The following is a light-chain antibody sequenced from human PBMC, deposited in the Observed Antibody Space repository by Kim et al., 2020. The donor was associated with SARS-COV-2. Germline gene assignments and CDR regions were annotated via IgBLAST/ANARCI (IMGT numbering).Light chain of an antibody. CDR1: QSISSW. CDR2: KAS. CDR3: QQYNSYPIT. Sequence: ASVGDRVTITCRDSQSISSWLAWYQQKPGKAPKLLIYKASSLESGVPSRFSGSGSGTEFTLTISSLQPDDFATYYCQQYNSYPITFGQGTRLEIK. V-gene: IGKV1-5*03. J-gene: IGKJ5*01.